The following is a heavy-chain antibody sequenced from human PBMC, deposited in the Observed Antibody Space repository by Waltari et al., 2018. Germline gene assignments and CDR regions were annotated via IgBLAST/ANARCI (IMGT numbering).Heavy chain of an antibody. V-gene: IGHV3-30-3*01. CDR2: ISLDGSIH. CDR3: ARGYYDSRGYPPHY. D-gene: IGHD3-22*01. CDR1: ESTFSRYA. Sequence: QVQLVESGGGVVQPGRSLRLSCVASESTFSRYARHWVRQAPGKGMEWVAVISLDGSIHYYAYSVKGRFIISRDNSKKTLYLQTGSLRADDTAVYYCARGYYDSRGYPPHYWGQGTLVTVSS. J-gene: IGHJ4*02.